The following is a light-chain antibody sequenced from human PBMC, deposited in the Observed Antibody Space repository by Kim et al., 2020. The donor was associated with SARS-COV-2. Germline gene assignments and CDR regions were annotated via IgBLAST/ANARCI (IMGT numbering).Light chain of an antibody. CDR3: QQHGNWLT. CDR2: DAA. V-gene: IGKV3-11*01. Sequence: LSPGESATLPCRASQSVSSYLAGYQQKPGQAPRLLIYDAANRATGIPARFSVSRSGTDFTLTIRSRGSEDFAVYYCQQHGNWLTIGGRNKVDI. CDR1: QSVSSY. J-gene: IGKJ4*01.